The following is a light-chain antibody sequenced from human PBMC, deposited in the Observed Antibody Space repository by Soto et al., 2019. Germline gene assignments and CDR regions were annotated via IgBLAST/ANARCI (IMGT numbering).Light chain of an antibody. CDR2: EVS. J-gene: IGLJ3*02. CDR3: SSYTSSNTWV. V-gene: IGLV2-14*01. CDR1: SSDVGDYNY. Sequence: QSALTQPASVSGSPGQSITISCTGTSSDVGDYNYVSWYQQHPGKAPKLMIYEVSNRPSGVSNRFSGCKSGNTASLTISGLQAEDEADYYCSSYTSSNTWVFGGGTKLTVL.